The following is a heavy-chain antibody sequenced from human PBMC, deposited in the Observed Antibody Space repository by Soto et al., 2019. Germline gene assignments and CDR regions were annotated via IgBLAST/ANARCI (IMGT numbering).Heavy chain of an antibody. V-gene: IGHV3-23*01. CDR2: ITRGIDRT. Sequence: VGSLRLSCAASGFSVSDYPMSWVRQAPGKGLERVSHITRGIDRTYYADSVKGRFTISRDNSKNTLDLQLDSLRVEDTAIYFCARGEYSGSYYRFWGQGTLVTVSS. J-gene: IGHJ4*02. CDR1: GFSVSDYP. D-gene: IGHD3-10*01. CDR3: ARGEYSGSYYRF.